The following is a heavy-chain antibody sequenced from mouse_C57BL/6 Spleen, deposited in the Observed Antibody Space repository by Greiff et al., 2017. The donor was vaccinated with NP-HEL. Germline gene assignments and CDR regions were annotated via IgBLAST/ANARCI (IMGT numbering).Heavy chain of an antibody. Sequence: QVQLQQPGAELVKPGASVKMSCKASGYTFTSYWITWVKQRPGQGLEWIGDIYPGSGSTNYNEKFKSKATLTVDTSSSTAYMQLSSLTSEDSAVYYWAKGHSPYWYFDVWGTGTTVTVSS. D-gene: IGHD6-1*01. V-gene: IGHV1-55*01. CDR1: GYTFTSYW. J-gene: IGHJ1*03. CDR2: IYPGSGST. CDR3: AKGHSPYWYFDV.